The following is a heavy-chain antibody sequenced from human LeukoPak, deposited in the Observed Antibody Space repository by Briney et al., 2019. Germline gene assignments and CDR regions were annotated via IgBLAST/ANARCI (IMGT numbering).Heavy chain of an antibody. CDR2: INHSGST. CDR1: GGSFSGYY. CDR3: ASRRSDIVATTYYFDY. Sequence: SETLSLTCAVYGGSFSGYYWSWPRQPPGKGLEWIGEINHSGSTNYNPSLKSRVTISVDTSKNQFSLKLSSVTAADTAVYYCASRRSDIVATTYYFDYWGQGTLVTVSS. V-gene: IGHV4-34*01. D-gene: IGHD5-12*01. J-gene: IGHJ4*02.